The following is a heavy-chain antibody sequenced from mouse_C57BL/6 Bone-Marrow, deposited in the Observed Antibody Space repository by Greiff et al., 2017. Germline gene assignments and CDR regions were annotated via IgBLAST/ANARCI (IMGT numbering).Heavy chain of an antibody. Sequence: EVKLVESGGGLVKPGGSLKLSCAASGFTFSSYAMSWVRQTPEKRLEWVATISDGGSYTYYPDNVKGRFTISRENAKNNLYLQMSHLKSEDTAMYYCARDDDYFYYYAMDYWGQGTSVTVSS. J-gene: IGHJ4*01. CDR2: ISDGGSYT. CDR3: ARDDDYFYYYAMDY. D-gene: IGHD2-3*01. CDR1: GFTFSSYA. V-gene: IGHV5-4*01.